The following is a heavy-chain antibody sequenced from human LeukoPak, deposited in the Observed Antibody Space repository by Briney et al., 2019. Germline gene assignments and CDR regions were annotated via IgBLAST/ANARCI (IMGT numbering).Heavy chain of an antibody. CDR1: GYTFSAYY. D-gene: IGHD3-9*01. J-gene: IGHJ5*02. Sequence: GASVKVSCKASGYTFSAYYIHWVRQAPGQGLEWMGWINSNSGGTNFAQKFQGRATLTRDTSISTAHMELSGLRSDDTAVYYCARGDVLTGPHNWFDPWGQGTLVTVPS. V-gene: IGHV1-2*02. CDR3: ARGDVLTGPHNWFDP. CDR2: INSNSGGT.